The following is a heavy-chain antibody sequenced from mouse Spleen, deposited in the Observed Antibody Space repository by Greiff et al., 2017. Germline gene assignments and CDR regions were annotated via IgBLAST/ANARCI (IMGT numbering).Heavy chain of an antibody. CDR3: ARSLRESWYFDV. D-gene: IGHD1-1*01. V-gene: IGHV1-64*01. J-gene: IGHJ1*01. Sequence: QVQLQQPGAELVKPGASVKLSCKASGYTFTSYWMHWVKQRPGQGLEWIGMIHPNSGSTNYNEKFKSKATLTVDKSSSTAYMQLSSLTSEDSAVYYCARSLRESWYFDVWGAGTTVTVSS. CDR2: IHPNSGST. CDR1: GYTFTSYW.